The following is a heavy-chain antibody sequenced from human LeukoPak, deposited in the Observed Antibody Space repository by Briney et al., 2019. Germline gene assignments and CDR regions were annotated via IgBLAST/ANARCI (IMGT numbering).Heavy chain of an antibody. D-gene: IGHD3-10*01. V-gene: IGHV1-8*03. CDR1: GYTFTSYD. J-gene: IGHJ6*03. CDR2: MNPNSGNT. Sequence: ASVKVSCKASGYTFTSYDINWVRQATGQGLEWMGWMNPNSGNTGYAQKLQGRITITRNTSISTAYMELSSLRSEDTAVYYCARAGVRGVIYYYYYMDVWGKGTTVTVSS. CDR3: ARAGVRGVIYYYYYMDV.